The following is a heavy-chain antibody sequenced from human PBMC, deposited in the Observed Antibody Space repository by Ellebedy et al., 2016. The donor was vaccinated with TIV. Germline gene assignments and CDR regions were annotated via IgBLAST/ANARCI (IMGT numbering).Heavy chain of an antibody. CDR2: INPNSGDP. V-gene: IGHV1-2*02. Sequence: AASVKVSCKASGYTFTDYYMNWVRQAPGQGLEWMGWINPNSGDPKYAQIFQGRVTMTRDTYINTAYMGLSRLTSDDTAIYYCARVTYDIFPTHPESVGWFDPWGQGTLVTVSS. J-gene: IGHJ5*02. CDR3: ARVTYDIFPTHPESVGWFDP. CDR1: GYTFTDYY. D-gene: IGHD3-9*01.